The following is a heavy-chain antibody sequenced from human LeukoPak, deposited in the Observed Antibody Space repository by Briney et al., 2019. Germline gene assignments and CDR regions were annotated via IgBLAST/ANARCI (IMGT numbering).Heavy chain of an antibody. J-gene: IGHJ4*02. Sequence: GRSLRLSCAASGFTFSSYGMHWVRQAPGKGLEWVAVISYDGSNKYYADSVKGRFTISRDNSKNTLYLQMNSLRAEDTAVYYCASEARDTALDYWGQGTLVTVSS. CDR1: GFTFSSYG. D-gene: IGHD5-18*01. CDR2: ISYDGSNK. V-gene: IGHV3-30*03. CDR3: ASEARDTALDY.